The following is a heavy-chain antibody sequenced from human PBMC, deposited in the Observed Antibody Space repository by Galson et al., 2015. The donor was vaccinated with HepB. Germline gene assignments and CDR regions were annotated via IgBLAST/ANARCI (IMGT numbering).Heavy chain of an antibody. J-gene: IGHJ3*02. CDR1: GYSFTSYW. Sequence: QSGAEVKKPGASLTISCMGSGYSFTSYWIGWVRQMPGKGLEWMGIIYPGDSDTRYSPSFQGQVTISADKSISTAYLQWRSMKASDTAMYYCARHSSGWSSDAFDIWAQGTMVTVSS. CDR3: ARHSSGWSSDAFDI. CDR2: IYPGDSDT. V-gene: IGHV5-51*01. D-gene: IGHD6-19*01.